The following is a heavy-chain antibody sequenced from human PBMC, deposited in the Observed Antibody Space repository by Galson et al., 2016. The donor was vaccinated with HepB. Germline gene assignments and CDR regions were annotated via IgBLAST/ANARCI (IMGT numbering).Heavy chain of an antibody. D-gene: IGHD3-22*01. CDR3: ARHDYYDASGYFVTSDIFDI. CDR1: GGSISSSTYH. J-gene: IGHJ3*02. Sequence: ETLSLTCTVSGGSISSSTYHWGWIRQPPEKTLEWIGSIHYSGSTYYNPSLESRVTISVDTFKKQFSLKLRSVTAADTAVYYCARHDYYDASGYFVTSDIFDIWGQGTMVTVSS. CDR2: IHYSGST. V-gene: IGHV4-39*01.